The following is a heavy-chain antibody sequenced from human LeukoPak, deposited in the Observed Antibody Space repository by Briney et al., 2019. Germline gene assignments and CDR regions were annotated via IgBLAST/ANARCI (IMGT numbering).Heavy chain of an antibody. J-gene: IGHJ2*01. CDR2: IKSDGSST. D-gene: IGHD3-10*01. V-gene: IGHV3-74*01. CDR1: GFTFSSYW. CDR3: AKGGEDQTPYWYFDL. Sequence: PGGSLRLSCAASGFTFSSYWMHWVRQAPGKGLVWVSRIKSDGSSTSYADSVKGRFTISRDNAKNTLYLQMNSLRAEDTAVYYCAKGGEDQTPYWYFDLWGRGTLVTVSS.